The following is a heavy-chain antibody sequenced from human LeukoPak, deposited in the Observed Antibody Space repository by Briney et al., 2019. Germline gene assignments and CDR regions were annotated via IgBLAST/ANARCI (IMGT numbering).Heavy chain of an antibody. D-gene: IGHD6-13*01. Sequence: GGSLRLSCAASGFTFSSYAMTWVRQAPDKGLEWVSAISGSDGSTYYADSVKGRFTISRDDSQNTLYLQMNSLSAEDTAVYYCAKGSLGSWYYFDYWGQGTLVTVSS. V-gene: IGHV3-23*01. J-gene: IGHJ4*02. CDR2: ISGSDGST. CDR1: GFTFSSYA. CDR3: AKGSLGSWYYFDY.